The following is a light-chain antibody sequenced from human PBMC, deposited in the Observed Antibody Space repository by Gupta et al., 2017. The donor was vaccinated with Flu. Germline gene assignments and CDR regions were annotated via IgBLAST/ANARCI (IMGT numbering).Light chain of an antibody. Sequence: SYELTQPPSVSVSPGQSASITCSGDKLGDKYVCWYQQKPGRSPVLVIYQDSKRPSGIPERFSGSNSGNTATLTISGTQTLDEADYYCQAWDSSTGVFGGGTKLT. CDR2: QDS. J-gene: IGLJ3*02. CDR1: KLGDKY. CDR3: QAWDSSTGV. V-gene: IGLV3-1*01.